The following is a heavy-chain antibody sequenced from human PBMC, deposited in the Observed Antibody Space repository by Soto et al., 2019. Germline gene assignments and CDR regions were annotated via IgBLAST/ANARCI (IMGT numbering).Heavy chain of an antibody. D-gene: IGHD2-15*01. J-gene: IGHJ3*02. CDR1: GGTFSSYA. Sequence: QVQLVQSGAEVKKPGSSVKVSCKASGGTFSSYAISWVRQAPGQGLEWMGGIIPIFGTANYAQKFQGRVTITADESTSTAYMELSRLRSEDTAVYYCARGGGYCSGGSCQYDAFDIWGQGTMVTVSS. V-gene: IGHV1-69*01. CDR2: IIPIFGTA. CDR3: ARGGGYCSGGSCQYDAFDI.